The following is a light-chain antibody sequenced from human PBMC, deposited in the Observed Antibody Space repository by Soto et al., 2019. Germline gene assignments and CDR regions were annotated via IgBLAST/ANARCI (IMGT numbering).Light chain of an antibody. V-gene: IGKV1-9*01. CDR2: AAS. CDR1: QGISSY. CDR3: QQLNSYPLT. J-gene: IGKJ3*01. Sequence: DIKLTQSPSFLSASVGDRVTITCRASQGISSYLAWYQQKPGNAPKLLIYAASTLQSGVPSRFSGSGSGTEFTLTISSLQPEDFATYYCQQLNSYPLTFGPGTKVDIK.